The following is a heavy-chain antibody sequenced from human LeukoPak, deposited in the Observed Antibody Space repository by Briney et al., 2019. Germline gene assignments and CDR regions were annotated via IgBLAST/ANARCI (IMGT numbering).Heavy chain of an antibody. D-gene: IGHD1-14*01. CDR3: AVRISWPY. J-gene: IGHJ4*02. CDR2: ITGGGGST. CDR1: GFTFSSYA. V-gene: IGHV3-23*01. Sequence: GRSLRLSCAASGFTFSSYAMSWVRQAPGKGLEWVSGITGGGGSTYYADSVKGRFTISRDNSKNTLYLQMNSLRAEDTAIYYCAVRISWPYWGQGTQVTVSS.